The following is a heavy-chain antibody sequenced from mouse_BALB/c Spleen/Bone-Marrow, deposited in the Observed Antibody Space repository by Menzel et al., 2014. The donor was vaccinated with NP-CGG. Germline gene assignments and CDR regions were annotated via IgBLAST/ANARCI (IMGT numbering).Heavy chain of an antibody. D-gene: IGHD1-1*01. CDR1: GYTFTSYY. V-gene: IGHV1S56*01. J-gene: IGHJ3*01. Sequence: QVQLKESGPELVQPGASVKMSCKASGYTFTSYYIHWLKQRPGQGLEWIGWIYPGDGSTKYNEKFKGKTTLTADKSSSTAYLLLSSLTSEDSAIYFCARGDYYYDSGRAWFAYWGQGTLVTVSA. CDR2: IYPGDGST. CDR3: ARGDYYYDSGRAWFAY.